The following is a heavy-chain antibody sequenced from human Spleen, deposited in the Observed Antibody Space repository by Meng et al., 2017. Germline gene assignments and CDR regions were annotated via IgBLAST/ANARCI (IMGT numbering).Heavy chain of an antibody. D-gene: IGHD3-10*01. CDR3: ARLGHYGSGSTLLEY. J-gene: IGHJ4*02. V-gene: IGHV4-39*07. CDR1: GGSFSSNNFY. Sequence: SETLSLTCTVSGGSFSSNNFYWGCIRQPPGKGLEWIGSIYYSGSTYYNPSLRSRVTISVDTSKNQLSLKLRSVTAADTAVYYCARLGHYGSGSTLLEYWGQGTLVTVSS. CDR2: IYYSGST.